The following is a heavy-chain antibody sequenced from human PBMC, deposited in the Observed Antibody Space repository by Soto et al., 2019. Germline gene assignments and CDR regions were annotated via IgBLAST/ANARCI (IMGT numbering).Heavy chain of an antibody. CDR1: GDSIVDYD. J-gene: IGHJ4*02. D-gene: IGHD2-21*01. V-gene: IGHV4-59*01. CDR3: AREGGGGTIAFDF. Sequence: SVTLCLTWSVSGDSIVDYDWSWILQPPGKGLEWIGYIHYSGSANYNPSLKSRVTISVDTSKNQFSLKVTSMTAADTAVYYCAREGGGGTIAFDFWGQGTRVTVSS. CDR2: IHYSGSA.